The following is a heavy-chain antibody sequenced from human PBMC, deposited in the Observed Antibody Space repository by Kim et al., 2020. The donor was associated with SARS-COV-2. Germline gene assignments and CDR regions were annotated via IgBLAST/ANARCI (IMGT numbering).Heavy chain of an antibody. J-gene: IGHJ4*02. CDR3: ARDDEVAAAGTDY. Sequence: CADSGKGRFTISGDNANITLYLQMNGLRAEDTAVYYCARDDEVAAAGTDYWGQGTLVTVSS. V-gene: IGHV3-30*01. D-gene: IGHD6-13*01.